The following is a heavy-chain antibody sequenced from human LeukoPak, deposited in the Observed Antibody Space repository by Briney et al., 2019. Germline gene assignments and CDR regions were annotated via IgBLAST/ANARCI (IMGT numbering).Heavy chain of an antibody. V-gene: IGHV1-18*01. Sequence: ASVKVSCKASGYNFTNYGISWVRQAPGHGLEWMGWISVYNGDTNYAWKLQVRVTLTTDTSTNTAYLELRSLRSDDTAFYFCARAPSFGDYGGDYWGQGTLVTVSS. CDR3: ARAPSFGDYGGDY. CDR2: ISVYNGDT. CDR1: GYNFTNYG. J-gene: IGHJ4*02. D-gene: IGHD4-17*01.